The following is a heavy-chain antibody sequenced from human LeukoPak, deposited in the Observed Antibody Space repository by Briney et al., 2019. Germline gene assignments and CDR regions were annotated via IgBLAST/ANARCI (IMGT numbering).Heavy chain of an antibody. J-gene: IGHJ5*02. CDR3: ARVGGPVDP. V-gene: IGHV4-59*01. D-gene: IGHD3-16*01. Sequence: SETLSLTCTVSGDSISRYFWSWIRQPPGKGLEWIGFIYSSGNTNYNPSLKSRVTISVDTSKNHFSLNLSSVTAADTAVYYCARVGGPVDPWGQGTLVTVSS. CDR2: IYSSGNT. CDR1: GDSISRYF.